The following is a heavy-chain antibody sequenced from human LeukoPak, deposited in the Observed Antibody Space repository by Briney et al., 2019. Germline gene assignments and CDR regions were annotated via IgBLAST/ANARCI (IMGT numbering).Heavy chain of an antibody. D-gene: IGHD6-19*01. V-gene: IGHV3-53*01. CDR1: GFTVSSNY. J-gene: IGHJ4*02. CDR3: ARVGYSSGWYRN. Sequence: PGGSLRLSCAASGFTVSSNYMSWVRQAPGKGLEWVSVIYSGGTTYYADSVKGRFTISRDNSKNTLYLQMNSLGAEDTAVYYCARVGYSSGWYRNWVQGTLVTVSS. CDR2: IYSGGTT.